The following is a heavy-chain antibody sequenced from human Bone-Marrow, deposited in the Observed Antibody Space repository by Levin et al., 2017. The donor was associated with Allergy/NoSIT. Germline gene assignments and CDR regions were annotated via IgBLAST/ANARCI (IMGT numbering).Heavy chain of an antibody. CDR1: GDSIRSGDYY. V-gene: IGHV4-30-4*01. CDR3: ARLSTRWFDP. Sequence: HSPTLSLPCTVSGDSIRSGDYYWSWIRQPPGKGLELIGYIYYTGITYYSPSLKSRLTMSVDTSKNEYSLKLSSVTAADTAIYYCARLSTRWFDPWGQGAGVTVSS. J-gene: IGHJ5*02. CDR2: IYYTGIT. D-gene: IGHD5/OR15-5a*01.